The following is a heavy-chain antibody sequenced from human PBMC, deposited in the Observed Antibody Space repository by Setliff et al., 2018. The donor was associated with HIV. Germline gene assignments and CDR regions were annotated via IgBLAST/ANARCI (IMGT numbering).Heavy chain of an antibody. V-gene: IGHV4-4*09. CDR3: ARQNSGWGVGLYYFDY. J-gene: IGHJ4*02. CDR2: IYSTGYT. Sequence: SETLSLTCTVSGGSISNYYWSWIRQPPGKGLEWIGYIYSTGYTNYHPSLKTRATISLDTPNNHFSLRLSSVTAADTALYYCARQNSGWGVGLYYFDYWGQGTLVTVSS. D-gene: IGHD6-19*01. CDR1: GGSISNYY.